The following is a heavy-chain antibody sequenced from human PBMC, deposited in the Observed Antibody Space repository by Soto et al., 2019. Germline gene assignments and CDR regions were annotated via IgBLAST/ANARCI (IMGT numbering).Heavy chain of an antibody. D-gene: IGHD3-10*01. Sequence: SETLSLTCTVSGGSISSYYWSWIRQPPGKGLEWIGYIYYSGSTNYNPSLKGRVTISVDTSKNQFSLKLNSMTAADTAVYYCARHNYGSGSTYFDYWGQGTPVTVSS. V-gene: IGHV4-59*08. CDR1: GGSISSYY. CDR2: IYYSGST. J-gene: IGHJ4*02. CDR3: ARHNYGSGSTYFDY.